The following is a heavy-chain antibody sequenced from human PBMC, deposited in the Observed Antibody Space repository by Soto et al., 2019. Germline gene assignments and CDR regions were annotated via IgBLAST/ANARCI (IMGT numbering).Heavy chain of an antibody. CDR1: GFSFTGYY. D-gene: IGHD6-6*01. J-gene: IGHJ5*02. Sequence: ASVKVSCKASGFSFTGYYIHWLRQAPGQGLEWMGWINAHSGGTEYEQKFQGRVTFTRDTTIATAYLTLTSLTSDDTALYYCAKDLTRQLAYWLDPWGQGTQVTVSS. CDR3: AKDLTRQLAYWLDP. CDR2: INAHSGGT. V-gene: IGHV1-2*02.